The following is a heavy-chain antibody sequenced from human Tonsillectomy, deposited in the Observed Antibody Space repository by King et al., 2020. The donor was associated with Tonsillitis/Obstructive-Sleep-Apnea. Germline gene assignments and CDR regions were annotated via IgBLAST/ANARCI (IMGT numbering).Heavy chain of an antibody. CDR3: VKDLLGLDSIGTDT. Sequence: VQLVESGGGLVQPGGSLRLSCSASGFTFSSYAIHWVRPAPGKGLEYVSAIRSNGGSTYYADSVKGRFTISRDNSKKTLYLQMSRLRAEDTAVYYCVKDLLGLDSIGTDTWGQGTLVTVSS. J-gene: IGHJ5*02. CDR2: IRSNGGST. V-gene: IGHV3-64D*06. CDR1: GFTFSSYA. D-gene: IGHD3/OR15-3a*01.